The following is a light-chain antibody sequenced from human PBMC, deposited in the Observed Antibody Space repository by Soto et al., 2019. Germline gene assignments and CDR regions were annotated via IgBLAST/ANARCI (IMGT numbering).Light chain of an antibody. CDR2: SNY. Sequence: QPVLTQPPSASGTPGQRVVISCSGGSSNVGTNPVSWYQQLPGTAPTLLIYSNYQRHSGVPDRFSGSRSGTSASLAISGLQSDDEADYYCAAWDNSLSAWLFGGGTKLTVL. CDR1: SSNVGTNP. V-gene: IGLV1-44*01. J-gene: IGLJ3*02. CDR3: AAWDNSLSAWL.